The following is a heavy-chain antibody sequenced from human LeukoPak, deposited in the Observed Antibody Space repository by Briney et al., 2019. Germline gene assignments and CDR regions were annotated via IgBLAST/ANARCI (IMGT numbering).Heavy chain of an antibody. D-gene: IGHD3-22*01. CDR1: GGSFSGYY. V-gene: IGHV4-34*01. CDR2: INHSGST. CDR3: ARDRYYYDSGYYYFDY. Sequence: SETLSLTCAVYGGSFSGYYWSWIRQPPGKGQEWIGEINHSGSTNYNPSLKSRVTMSVDTSKKQFSLKLNSVTAADTAVYYCARDRYYYDSGYYYFDYWGQGTLVTVSS. J-gene: IGHJ4*02.